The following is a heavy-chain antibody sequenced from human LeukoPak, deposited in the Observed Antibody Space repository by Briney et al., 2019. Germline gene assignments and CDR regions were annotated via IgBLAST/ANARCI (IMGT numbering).Heavy chain of an antibody. CDR1: GYTFTNYG. V-gene: IGHV1-18*01. CDR3: GRSFGNYYGSGTPPLYFDY. J-gene: IGHJ4*02. D-gene: IGHD3-10*01. Sequence: ASVKVSCKASGYTFTNYGISWLRQAPGQGLEWMGWISAYNGNIRYAQNLQGRVTMTTDTSTSTAYMELRSLRSDDAAVYYCGRSFGNYYGSGTPPLYFDYWGQGTLVTVSS. CDR2: ISAYNGNI.